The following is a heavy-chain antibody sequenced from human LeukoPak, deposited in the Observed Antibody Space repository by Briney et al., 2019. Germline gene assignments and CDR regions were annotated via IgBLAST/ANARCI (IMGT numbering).Heavy chain of an antibody. CDR2: IGGSGGGA. CDR3: AKEVYSSSSGFRFDY. V-gene: IGHV3-23*01. CDR1: GFTFSDYA. J-gene: IGHJ4*02. Sequence: PGGSLRLSCAASGFTFSDYAMSWVRQAPGKGLEWVSSIGGSGGGAYYTDSVKGRFTISRDNSKDTLFLQMNSLRAEDTAVYYCAKEVYSSSSGFRFDYWGQGTLVTVSS. D-gene: IGHD6-6*01.